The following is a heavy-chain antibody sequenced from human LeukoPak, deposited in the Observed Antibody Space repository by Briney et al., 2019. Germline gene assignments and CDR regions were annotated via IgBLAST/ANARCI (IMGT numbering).Heavy chain of an antibody. J-gene: IGHJ4*02. V-gene: IGHV3-15*01. Sequence: GGSLRLSCAASGLPFSNAWMTWVRQPPAKGLQWVGRIQSKTDGGTTDYAAPVKGRFTISRDDSKNTLYLQMNSLRTEDTALYYCTSSGTSGAGDFDYWGQGTLVTVSS. CDR2: IQSKTDGGTT. D-gene: IGHD1-26*01. CDR1: GLPFSNAW. CDR3: TSSGTSGAGDFDY.